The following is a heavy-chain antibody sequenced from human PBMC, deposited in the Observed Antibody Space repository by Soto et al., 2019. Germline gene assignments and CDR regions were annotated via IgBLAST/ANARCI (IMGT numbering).Heavy chain of an antibody. J-gene: IGHJ6*02. CDR1: GYTFTSYG. V-gene: IGHV1-18*01. D-gene: IGHD2-2*01. Sequence: ASVKVSCKASGYTFTSYGISWVRQAPGQGLEWMGWISAYNGNTNYAQKLQGRVTMTTDASTSTAYMELRSLRSDDTAVYYCARREIVVVWGADMDVWGQGTTVTVSS. CDR3: ARREIVVVWGADMDV. CDR2: ISAYNGNT.